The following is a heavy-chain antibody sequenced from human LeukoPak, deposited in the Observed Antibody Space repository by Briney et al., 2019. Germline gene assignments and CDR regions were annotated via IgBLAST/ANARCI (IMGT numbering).Heavy chain of an antibody. CDR1: GYTFTSYD. D-gene: IGHD6-13*01. CDR2: MNPNSGNT. CDR3: ASGIAAAGTPVAFDY. J-gene: IGHJ4*02. V-gene: IGHV1-8*01. Sequence: VASVKVSCKASGYTFTSYDINWVRQATGQGLEWMGWMNPNSGNTGYAQKFQGRVTMTRNTSISTAYMELSSLRSEDTAVYYWASGIAAAGTPVAFDYWGQGTLVTVSS.